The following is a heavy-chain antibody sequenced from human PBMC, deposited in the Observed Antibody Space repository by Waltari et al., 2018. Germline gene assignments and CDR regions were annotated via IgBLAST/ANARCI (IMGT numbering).Heavy chain of an antibody. D-gene: IGHD4-17*01. CDR2: VNSDGSVT. J-gene: IGHJ6*02. V-gene: IGHV3-74*01. Sequence: RQAPGKWPVWVSRVNSDGSVTSYADSVKGRFTIFRDNAKNMLYLQMNSLRPEDTALYYCARHGGDYAPYFYYGMDVWGQGTTVTVSS. CDR3: ARHGGDYAPYFYYGMDV.